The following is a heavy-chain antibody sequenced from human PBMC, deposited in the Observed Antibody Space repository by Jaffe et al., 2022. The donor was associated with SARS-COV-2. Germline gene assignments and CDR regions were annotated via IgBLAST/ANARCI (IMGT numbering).Heavy chain of an antibody. D-gene: IGHD2-2*01. CDR3: TPDRDVLPAAPGGY. V-gene: IGHV3-15*01. CDR1: GIIFSDAW. Sequence: EVQLVESGGGLVKPGGSLRLSCATSGIIFSDAWMSWVRQAPGKGLEWVGRSKSKDDGGAIDYAAPVKGRFTISRDDSKTTLYLQMNSLKTEDTAVYYCTPDRDVLPAAPGGYWGQGTQVTVSS. J-gene: IGHJ4*02. CDR2: SKSKDDGGAI.